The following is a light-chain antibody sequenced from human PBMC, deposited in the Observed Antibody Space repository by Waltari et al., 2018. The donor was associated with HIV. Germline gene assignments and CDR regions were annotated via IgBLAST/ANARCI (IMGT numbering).Light chain of an antibody. CDR1: SGYTAYA. CDR3: QTWDTGIRV. V-gene: IGLV4-69*01. J-gene: IGLJ3*02. Sequence: QLVLTQSASASASLGASVKLTCTLSSGYTAYAIAWHQPQAEKGPRYLMKVNSDGSYSRGDGIPDRFSGSSSEAERYLTISSLQSEDEADYYCQTWDTGIRVFGGGTKLTVL. CDR2: VNSDGSY.